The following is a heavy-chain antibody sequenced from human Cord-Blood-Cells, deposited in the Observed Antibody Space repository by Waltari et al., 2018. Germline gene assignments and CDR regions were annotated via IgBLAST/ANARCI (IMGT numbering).Heavy chain of an antibody. CDR3: ARYYSTITIFDY. J-gene: IGHJ4*02. CDR1: GFTFSSYA. D-gene: IGHD6-13*01. V-gene: IGHV3-30-3*01. CDR2: ISYDGSNK. Sequence: QVQLVESGGGVVQPGRSLRLSCAASGFTFSSYAMHWVRQAPGKGLEWVAVISYDGSNKYYPDSVKGRFTISRDNSKNTLYLQMNSLRAEDTAVYYCARYYSTITIFDYWGQGTLVTVSS.